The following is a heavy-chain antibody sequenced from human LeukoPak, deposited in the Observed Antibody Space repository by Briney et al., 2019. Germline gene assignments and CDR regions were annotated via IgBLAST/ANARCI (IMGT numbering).Heavy chain of an antibody. CDR2: IRSKANSYAT. CDR1: GFTFSGSA. V-gene: IGHV3-73*01. D-gene: IGHD3-10*02. J-gene: IGHJ4*02. Sequence: PGGSLRLSCAASGFTFSGSAMHWVRQASGKGLEWVGRIRSKANSYATAYAASVKGRFTISRDDSKNTAYLQMNSLKTEDTAVYYCTPGGTANYIPDYWGQGTLVTVSS. CDR3: TPGGTANYIPDY.